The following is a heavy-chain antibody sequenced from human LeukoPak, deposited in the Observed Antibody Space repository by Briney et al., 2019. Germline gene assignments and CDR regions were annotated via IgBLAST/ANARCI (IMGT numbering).Heavy chain of an antibody. Sequence: GASVKVSCKVSGYTLTELSMHWVRQAPGKGLEWMGGFDPEDGETIYAQKFQGRVTMTEDTSTDTAYMELSSLRSEDTAVFSCATGGGIMPGAFDIWGQGTMVTVSS. J-gene: IGHJ3*02. CDR2: FDPEDGET. CDR3: ATGGGIMPGAFDI. D-gene: IGHD3-16*01. V-gene: IGHV1-24*01. CDR1: GYTLTELS.